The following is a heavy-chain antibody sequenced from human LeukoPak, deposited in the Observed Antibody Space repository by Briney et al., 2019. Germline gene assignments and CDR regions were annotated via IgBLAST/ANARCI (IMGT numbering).Heavy chain of an antibody. CDR1: GGTSSSYA. V-gene: IGHV1-69*13. J-gene: IGHJ4*02. CDR3: ARGAPHTYYDYVWGSYRYYDY. Sequence: GASVKVSCKASGGTSSSYAISWVRQAPGQGLEWMGGIIPIFGTANYAQKIQGRVTITADESTSTAYMELSSLRSEDTAVYYCARGAPHTYYDYVWGSYRYYDYWGQGTLVTVSS. D-gene: IGHD3-16*02. CDR2: IIPIFGTA.